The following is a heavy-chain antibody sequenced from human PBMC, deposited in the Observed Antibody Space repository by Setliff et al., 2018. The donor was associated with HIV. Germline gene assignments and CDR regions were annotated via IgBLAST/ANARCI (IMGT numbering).Heavy chain of an antibody. CDR1: GYTFTNYD. Sequence: GASVKVSCKASGYTFTNYDTSWVRQAPGQGLEWMGCISAHNGKTNYAKTFQGRVTMTSDTSTTTAYMELRTLRSDDAAVYYCARGGQSPYYYGSGSPHDPFDIWGQGTMVTVS. V-gene: IGHV1-18*01. D-gene: IGHD3-10*01. J-gene: IGHJ3*02. CDR2: ISAHNGKT. CDR3: ARGGQSPYYYGSGSPHDPFDI.